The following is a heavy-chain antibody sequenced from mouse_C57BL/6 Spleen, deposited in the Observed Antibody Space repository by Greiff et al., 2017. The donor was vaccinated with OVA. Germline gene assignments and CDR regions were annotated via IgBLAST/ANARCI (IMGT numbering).Heavy chain of an antibody. D-gene: IGHD2-2*01. CDR1: GFTFNTYA. CDR3: VRARYGYDGDWYFDV. Sequence: EVQGVESGGGLVQPKGSLKLSCAASGFTFNTYAMHWVRQAPGKGLEWVARIRSKSSNYATYYADSVKDRFTISRDDSQSMLYLQMNNLKTEDTAMYYCVRARYGYDGDWYFDVWGTGTTVTVSS. J-gene: IGHJ1*03. CDR2: IRSKSSNYAT. V-gene: IGHV10-3*01.